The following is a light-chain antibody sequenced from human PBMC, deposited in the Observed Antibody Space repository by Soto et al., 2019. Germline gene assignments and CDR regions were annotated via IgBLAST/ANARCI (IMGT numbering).Light chain of an antibody. J-gene: IGKJ5*01. CDR1: QSVGSN. V-gene: IGKV3-11*01. CDR2: GAS. CDR3: QQRSNWRIT. Sequence: EVVLTQSPATLSVSPGAGATLSCRASQSVGSNLAWYQQKPSQTPRVLIYGASTRAIGIPARFSGSGFGTDFTLTISRLEPEDFAVYYCQQRSNWRITFGQGTRLEIK.